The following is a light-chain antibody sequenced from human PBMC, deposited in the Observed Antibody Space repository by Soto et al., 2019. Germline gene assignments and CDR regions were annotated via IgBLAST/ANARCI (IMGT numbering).Light chain of an antibody. V-gene: IGKV1-17*01. Sequence: IQVTQSPSSLSASVGDRVTITCRASLNIREALDWYQQKPAKAPQRLIYDTTTLQSSVRSRFSGDGSGTEFTLTISSLQTEDFATYYCLHHKSYPWTFGQGTKVE. CDR3: LHHKSYPWT. J-gene: IGKJ1*01. CDR1: LNIREA. CDR2: DTT.